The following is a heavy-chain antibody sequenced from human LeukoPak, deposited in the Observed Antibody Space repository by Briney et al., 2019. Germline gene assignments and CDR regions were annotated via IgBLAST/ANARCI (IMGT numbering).Heavy chain of an antibody. V-gene: IGHV3-74*01. D-gene: IGHD3-9*01. J-gene: IGHJ5*01. CDR2: INSDGSST. CDR1: GFTFSHYW. Sequence: GGSLRLSCAASGFTFSHYWMHWVRQAPGKGLVWVSRINSDGSSTSYADSVKGRFTISRDNAKNTLYLQMKSLRAEDTAVYYCVRDWDHFDFDSWGLGTLVTVSS. CDR3: VRDWDHFDFDS.